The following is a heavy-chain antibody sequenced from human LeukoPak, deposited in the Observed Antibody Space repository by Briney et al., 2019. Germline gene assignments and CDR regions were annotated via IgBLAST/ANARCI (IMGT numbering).Heavy chain of an antibody. CDR3: ARVLHYAGFDY. CDR1: GFTFTSYT. Sequence: GGSLRLSCAASGFTFTSYTIYWVRQAPGKGLEYVSSISTNGGNTYYANSVKGRFTISRDNSKNTLYLQMGSLRPDDMAVYYCARVLHYAGFDYWGQGTLVTVSS. CDR2: ISTNGGNT. V-gene: IGHV3-64*01. D-gene: IGHD4-17*01. J-gene: IGHJ4*02.